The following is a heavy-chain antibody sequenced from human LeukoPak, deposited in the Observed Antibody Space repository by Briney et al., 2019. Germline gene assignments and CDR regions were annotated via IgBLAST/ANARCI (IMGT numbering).Heavy chain of an antibody. CDR2: IYDSGNT. J-gene: IGHJ3*02. CDR1: GGFISSYY. V-gene: IGHV4-59*08. D-gene: IGHD3-10*01. Sequence: SETLSLTCTVSGGFISSYYWSWIRQPPGKGLEWIGYIYDSGNTNYNPSLKSRVTISVDTSKNQFSLKLRSVTAADTAVDYCARRPYNALDIWGQGTMVTVSS. CDR3: ARRPYNALDI.